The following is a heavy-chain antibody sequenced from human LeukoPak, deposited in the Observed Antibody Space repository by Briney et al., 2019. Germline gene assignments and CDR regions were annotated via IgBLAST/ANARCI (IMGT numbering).Heavy chain of an antibody. Sequence: SETLSLTCAVYGGSFSGYYWSWIRQPPGKGLEWIGEINHSGSTNYNPSLKSRVTISVDTSKNQFSLKLSSVTAADTAVYYCARGHYYGSGSYVDWSQGTLVTVSS. J-gene: IGHJ4*02. CDR3: ARGHYYGSGSYVD. CDR2: INHSGST. D-gene: IGHD3-10*01. CDR1: GGSFSGYY. V-gene: IGHV4-34*01.